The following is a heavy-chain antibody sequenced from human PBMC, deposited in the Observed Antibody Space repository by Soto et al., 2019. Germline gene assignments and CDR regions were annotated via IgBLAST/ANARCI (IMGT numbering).Heavy chain of an antibody. J-gene: IGHJ5*02. CDR2: INHSGRT. CDR3: AREGLCSGGSCYSVVPS. V-gene: IGHV4-34*01. D-gene: IGHD2-15*01. CDR1: DGSFSDYY. Sequence: SETLSLTCAVHDGSFSDYYWTWIRQSPGKGLEWIGEINHSGRTSYKSSLKSRVTISIDTSENQFSLKMTSVTAADTAVYYCAREGLCSGGSCYSVVPSWGQGTLVTAPQ.